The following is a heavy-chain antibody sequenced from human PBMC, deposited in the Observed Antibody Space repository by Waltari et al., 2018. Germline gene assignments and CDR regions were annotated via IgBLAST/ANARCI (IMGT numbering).Heavy chain of an antibody. V-gene: IGHV1-69*01. J-gene: IGHJ3*02. CDR3: ARARTGTSRWGAFDI. Sequence: QVQLVQSGAEVKKPGSSVKVSCKASGGTFRSYAISWVRPPPGQGLEWMGGIIPIFGTANYAQKFQGRVTITADESTSTAYMELSSLRSEDTAVYYCARARTGTSRWGAFDIWGQGTMVTVSS. CDR2: IIPIFGTA. CDR1: GGTFRSYA. D-gene: IGHD1-1*01.